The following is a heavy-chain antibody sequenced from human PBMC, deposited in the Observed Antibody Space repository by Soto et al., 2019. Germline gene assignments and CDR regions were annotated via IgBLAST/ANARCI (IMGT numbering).Heavy chain of an antibody. V-gene: IGHV1-2*02. CDR3: ARKHSLDYIRWGLDP. CDR1: GYPFSDNQ. Sequence: AASVKVSCKASGYPFSDNQIHWLRRAPGQGLEWMGRINPKTDDTNYAQKFQGRVTMTRDTSIHTAYLELTGLTSDDTATYYCARKHSLDYIRWGLDPWGQGTLVTVSS. CDR2: INPKTDDT. J-gene: IGHJ5*02. D-gene: IGHD4-4*01.